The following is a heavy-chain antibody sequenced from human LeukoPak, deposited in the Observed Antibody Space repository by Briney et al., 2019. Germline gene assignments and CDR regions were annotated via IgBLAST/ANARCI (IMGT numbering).Heavy chain of an antibody. CDR2: IYTSGST. V-gene: IGHV4-61*02. J-gene: IGHJ5*02. CDR3: ARHARSTGGNWFDP. D-gene: IGHD2-2*01. CDR1: GGSISSGTYY. Sequence: PSETLSLTCTVSGGSISSGTYYWSWIRQPAGKGLEWIGRIYTSGSTNYNPSLKSRVTISVDTSKNQFSLKLSSVTAADTAVYYCARHARSTGGNWFDPWGQGTLVTVSS.